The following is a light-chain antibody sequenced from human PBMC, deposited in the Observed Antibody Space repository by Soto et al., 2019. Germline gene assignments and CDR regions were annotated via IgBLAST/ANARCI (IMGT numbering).Light chain of an antibody. Sequence: ENVFTQSPGTLSLSPGERATLSCRASQTVSSKLAWYQHKPGQAPRLLIYDTSNRATGIPARFSGSGSGTDFTLTISSLEPEDFAVYYCHQRKSWPRTFGQGTKVDIK. CDR1: QTVSSK. CDR3: HQRKSWPRT. J-gene: IGKJ1*01. CDR2: DTS. V-gene: IGKV3-11*01.